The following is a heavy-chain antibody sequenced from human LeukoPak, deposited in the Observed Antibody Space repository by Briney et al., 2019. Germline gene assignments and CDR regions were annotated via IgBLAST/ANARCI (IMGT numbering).Heavy chain of an antibody. CDR2: IRRDGTT. CDR3: ARDAGQATPFDY. V-gene: IGHV3-74*01. CDR1: GFTVSSYW. Sequence: GGSLRLSCAASGFTVSSYWIHWVRQAPGKGLVWVSLIRRDGTTSFAASVQGRFTISRDNARNTLYLQMNSLAAEDTAVYYCARDAGQATPFDYWGPGTLVTVSS. J-gene: IGHJ4*02. D-gene: IGHD2-15*01.